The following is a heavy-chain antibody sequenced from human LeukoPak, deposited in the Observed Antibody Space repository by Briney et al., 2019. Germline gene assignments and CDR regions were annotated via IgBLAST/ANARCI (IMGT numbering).Heavy chain of an antibody. J-gene: IGHJ4*02. CDR1: GYTFTGYY. CDR2: IIPIFGTA. V-gene: IGHV1-69*05. Sequence: SVKVSCKASGYTFTGYYIHWVRQAPGQGLEWMGGIIPIFGTANYAQKFQGRVTITTDESTSTAYMELSSLRSEDTAVYYCASSMIMFGGVIVHRLNYWGQGTLVTVSS. D-gene: IGHD3-16*02. CDR3: ASSMIMFGGVIVHRLNY.